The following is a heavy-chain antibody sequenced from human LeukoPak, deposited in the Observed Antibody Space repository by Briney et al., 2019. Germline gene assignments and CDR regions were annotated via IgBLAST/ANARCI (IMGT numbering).Heavy chain of an antibody. V-gene: IGHV3-7*01. Sequence: GGSLRLSCAASGFTISGYWMSWVRQAPGKGLEWVASIKPDGSEKHYVDSVKGRFTISRDNAENSRYLQMNSLRAEDTAVYYCARLTSAVTTFVYWGQGTLVTVSS. CDR3: ARLTSAVTTFVY. D-gene: IGHD1-1*01. CDR2: IKPDGSEK. CDR1: GFTISGYW. J-gene: IGHJ4*02.